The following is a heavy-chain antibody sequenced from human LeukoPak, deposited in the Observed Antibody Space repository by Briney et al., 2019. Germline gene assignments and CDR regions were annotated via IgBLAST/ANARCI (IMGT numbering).Heavy chain of an antibody. CDR3: AKETYYSDSTPYCFEN. J-gene: IGHJ4*02. V-gene: IGHV3-23*01. CDR2: ISTSGGST. CDR1: GFTFSSYV. D-gene: IGHD3-22*01. Sequence: PGGSLRLSCAASGFTFSSYVMDWVRQAPGKGLEWVSAISTSGGSTYYADSVKGRFTISRDNSKNTVYLQMNSLRAEDTAVYYCAKETYYSDSTPYCFENWGQGTLVTVSS.